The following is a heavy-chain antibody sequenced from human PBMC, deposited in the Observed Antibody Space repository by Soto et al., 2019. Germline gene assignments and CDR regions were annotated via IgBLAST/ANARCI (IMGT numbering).Heavy chain of an antibody. V-gene: IGHV1-18*04. CDR1: GFTFTGFG. Sequence: QLQLVQSGTEVKSPGASVKVSCKASGFTFTGFGITWVRQAPGQGLEWMGWITASNGNTNYAQNLQGRVTMTTDTSTSTADMELWRLISDDTAVYYCARGYSYGSYWYFDLWGRGTLVTVSS. CDR2: ITASNGNT. D-gene: IGHD5-18*01. J-gene: IGHJ2*01. CDR3: ARGYSYGSYWYFDL.